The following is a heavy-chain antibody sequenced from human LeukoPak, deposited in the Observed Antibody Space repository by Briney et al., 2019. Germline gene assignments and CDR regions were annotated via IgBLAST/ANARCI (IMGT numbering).Heavy chain of an antibody. CDR3: ARGRMPNGADN. CDR2: IYPDGRA. CDR1: GFTFSSYW. D-gene: IGHD2-2*01. J-gene: IGHJ4*02. Sequence: GGSLRLSCAASGFTFSSYWMSWVRQAPGKEPQWVSIIYPDGRAFYAGSVKGRFAISRDNSRNTLYLQMNSLRADDTALYYCARGRMPNGADNWGQGTLVTVSS. V-gene: IGHV3-53*01.